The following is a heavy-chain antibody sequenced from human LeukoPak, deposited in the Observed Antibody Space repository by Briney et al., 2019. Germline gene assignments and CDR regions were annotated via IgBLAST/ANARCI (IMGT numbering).Heavy chain of an antibody. J-gene: IGHJ3*02. CDR2: IYTSGST. Sequence: SETLPLTCTVSGGSISSGSYYWSWIRQPAGKGLEWIGRIYTSGSTNYNPSLKSRVTMSVDTSKNQFSLKLSSVTAADTAVYYCARGDSAAFDIWGQGTMVTVSS. V-gene: IGHV4-61*02. CDR3: ARGDSAAFDI. CDR1: GGSISSGSYY. D-gene: IGHD2-21*02.